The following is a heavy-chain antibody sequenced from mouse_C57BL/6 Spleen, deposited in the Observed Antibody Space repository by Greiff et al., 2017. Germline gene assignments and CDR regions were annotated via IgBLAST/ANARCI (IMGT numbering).Heavy chain of an antibody. CDR1: GFNIKNTY. V-gene: IGHV14-3*01. D-gene: IGHD2-4*01. Sequence: VQLQQSVAELVRPGASVKLSCTASGFNIKNTYMHWVKQRPEQGLEWIGRIDPANGSTKYAPKFQGTATITADTSSSTAYLQLSSLTSEDTAIYYCARFDYDGDYYAVDYWGQGTSVTVSS. J-gene: IGHJ4*01. CDR2: IDPANGST. CDR3: ARFDYDGDYYAVDY.